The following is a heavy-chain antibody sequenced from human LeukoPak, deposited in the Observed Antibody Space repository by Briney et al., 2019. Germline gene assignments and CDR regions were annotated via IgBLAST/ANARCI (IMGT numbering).Heavy chain of an antibody. CDR2: ISYDGSNK. Sequence: PGRSLRLSCAASGFTFSSYAMHWVRQAPGKGLEWVAVISYDGSNKYYADSVKGRFTISRDNSKNTPYLQMNSLRAEDTAVYYCAREGSHWIQLWFDYWGQGTLVTVSS. V-gene: IGHV3-30*04. CDR3: AREGSHWIQLWFDY. CDR1: GFTFSSYA. J-gene: IGHJ4*02. D-gene: IGHD5-18*01.